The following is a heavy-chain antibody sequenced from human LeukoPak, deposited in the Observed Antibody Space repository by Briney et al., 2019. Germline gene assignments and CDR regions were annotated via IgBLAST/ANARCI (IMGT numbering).Heavy chain of an antibody. V-gene: IGHV3-74*01. J-gene: IGHJ4*02. Sequence: GGSLRLSCAASGFTFRDNWMHWVRQAPGTGLVWVSVISSDGRSTIYADSVKGRFTISRDNAKNTLYLQMDSLRAEDTAVYFCASQLGGNVYWGQGTLVTVSS. D-gene: IGHD3-16*01. CDR1: GFTFRDNW. CDR2: ISSDGRST. CDR3: ASQLGGNVY.